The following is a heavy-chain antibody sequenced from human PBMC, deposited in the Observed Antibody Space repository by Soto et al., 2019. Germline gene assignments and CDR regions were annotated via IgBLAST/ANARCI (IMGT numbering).Heavy chain of an antibody. V-gene: IGHV3-7*01. J-gene: IGHJ4*02. D-gene: IGHD6-19*01. Sequence: EVQLVESGGGLVQPGGSLRLSCAASGFTFSGSWMSWVRQAPGKGLEWVANIKQDGSEKNYLDSVKGPFSISRDNARNSLYLQMNSLRAEDTAVYFSARHLGLLAGTGWGQGTLVTVSS. CDR3: ARHLGLLAGTG. CDR2: IKQDGSEK. CDR1: GFTFSGSW.